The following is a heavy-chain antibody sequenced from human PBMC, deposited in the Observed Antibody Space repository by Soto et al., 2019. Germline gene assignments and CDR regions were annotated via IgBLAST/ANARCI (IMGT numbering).Heavy chain of an antibody. V-gene: IGHV3-30*18. D-gene: IGHD6-13*01. CDR3: AKAAAGTFSY. J-gene: IGHJ4*02. CDR2: ISYDGSNK. Sequence: GGSLRLSCAASGFTFSSYGMHWVRQAPGKGLEWVAVISYDGSNKYYADSVKGRFTISRDNSKNTLYLQMNSLRAEDTAVYYCAKAAAGTFSYWGQGTLVTVSS. CDR1: GFTFSSYG.